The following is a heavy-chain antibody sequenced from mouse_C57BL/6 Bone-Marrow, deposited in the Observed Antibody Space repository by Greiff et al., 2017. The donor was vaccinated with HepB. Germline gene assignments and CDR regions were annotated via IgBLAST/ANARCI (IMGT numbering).Heavy chain of an antibody. CDR3: ARYYGGDY. D-gene: IGHD1-1*01. Sequence: VKLQQSGPELVKPGASVKISCKASGYAFSSSWMNWVKQRPGKGLEWIGRIYPGDGDTNYNGKFKGKATLTADKSSSTAYMQLSSLTSEDSAVYFCARYYGGDYWGQGTTLTVSS. V-gene: IGHV1-82*01. J-gene: IGHJ2*01. CDR2: IYPGDGDT. CDR1: GYAFSSSW.